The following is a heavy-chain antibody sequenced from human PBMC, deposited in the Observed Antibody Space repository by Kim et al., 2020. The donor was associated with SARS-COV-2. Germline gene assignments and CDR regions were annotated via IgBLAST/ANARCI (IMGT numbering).Heavy chain of an antibody. CDR2: IKEDGSEK. J-gene: IGHJ4*02. D-gene: IGHD1-26*01. Sequence: GGSLRLSCEASGFTFSSHWMSWVRQAPGKGLECVGYIKEDGSEKSYMDSVTGRFTISRDNAKNTLYLQMNSLRAEDTAVYYCARDASYLFDYWGQGTQVTVSS. V-gene: IGHV3-7*03. CDR1: GFTFSSHW. CDR3: ARDASYLFDY.